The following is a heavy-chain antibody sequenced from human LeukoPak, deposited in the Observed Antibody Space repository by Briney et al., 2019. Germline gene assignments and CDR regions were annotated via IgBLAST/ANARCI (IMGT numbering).Heavy chain of an antibody. D-gene: IGHD1-7*01. Sequence: GGSLRLSCVASGVTLSNYAMSWVRQAPGKGLEWVSVISGSGGSTYYADSVKGRFTISRDNSKNTLYLRMNSLRAEDTAVYYCAKGELSSDAFYFDYWGQGALVTVSS. V-gene: IGHV3-23*01. CDR2: ISGSGGST. CDR1: GVTLSNYA. CDR3: AKGELSSDAFYFDY. J-gene: IGHJ4*02.